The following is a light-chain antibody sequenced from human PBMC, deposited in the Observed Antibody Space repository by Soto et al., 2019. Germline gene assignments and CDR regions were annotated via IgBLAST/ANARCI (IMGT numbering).Light chain of an antibody. V-gene: IGKV1-6*01. J-gene: IGKJ2*01. Sequence: AIQMTQSPSSLSASVGDRVTITCRASQGIRSDLGWYQQKPGIAPKLLIYGASTLQSGVPSRFSGSGSGTDFTLTISSLQPEDFETYYCLQDYNYHHTFGQGTKVDIX. CDR1: QGIRSD. CDR2: GAS. CDR3: LQDYNYHHT.